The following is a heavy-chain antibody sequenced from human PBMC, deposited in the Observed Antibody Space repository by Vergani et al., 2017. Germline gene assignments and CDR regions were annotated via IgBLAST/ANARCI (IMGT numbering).Heavy chain of an antibody. V-gene: IGHV1-69*01. CDR3: ARGIVVVPAAIDAFDI. D-gene: IGHD2-2*02. J-gene: IGHJ3*02. CDR1: VYTFTSYY. CDR2: IIPIFGTA. Sequence: QVQLVQSGAEVKKPGASVKVSCKASVYTFTSYYMHWVRQAPGQGLEWMGGIIPIFGTANYAQKFQGRVTITADESTSTAYMELSSLRSEDTAVYYCARGIVVVPAAIDAFDIWGQGTMVTVSS.